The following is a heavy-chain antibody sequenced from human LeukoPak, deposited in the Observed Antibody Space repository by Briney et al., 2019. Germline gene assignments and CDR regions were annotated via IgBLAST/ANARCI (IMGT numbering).Heavy chain of an antibody. CDR2: INHSGST. V-gene: IGHV4-34*01. Sequence: SETLSLTCAVYGGSFSGYYWSWIRQPPGKGLEWIGEINHSGSTNYNPSLKSRVTISVDKSKNQLSLKLSSVTAADTAVYYCARHPRWLPFDYWGQGTLVTVSS. J-gene: IGHJ4*02. CDR1: GGSFSGYY. CDR3: ARHPRWLPFDY. D-gene: IGHD3-10*01.